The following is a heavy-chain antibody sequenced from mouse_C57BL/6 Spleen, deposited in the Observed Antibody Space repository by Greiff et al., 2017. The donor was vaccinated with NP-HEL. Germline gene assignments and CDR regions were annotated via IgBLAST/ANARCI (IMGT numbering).Heavy chain of an antibody. CDR1: GYTFTDYE. Sequence: VQLQQSGAELVRPGASVTLSCKASGYTFTDYEMHWVKQTPVHGLEWIGAIDPETGGTAYNQKFKGKAILTADKSSSTAYMELRSLTSEDSAVYYCTRGLRLRAMDYWGQGTSVTVSS. D-gene: IGHD3-2*02. CDR2: IDPETGGT. V-gene: IGHV1-15*01. CDR3: TRGLRLRAMDY. J-gene: IGHJ4*01.